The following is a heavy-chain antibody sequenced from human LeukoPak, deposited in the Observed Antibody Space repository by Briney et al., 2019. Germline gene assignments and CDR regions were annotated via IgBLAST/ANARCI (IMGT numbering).Heavy chain of an antibody. CDR3: ARALYYYDMYDAFDI. J-gene: IGHJ3*02. CDR2: IDPANWDT. V-gene: IGHV5-51*01. Sequence: GESLKISCEGSGYRFTSYWVGWVRHMPGKGLEWMGGIDPANWDTRYSPSFQGRVTISVDKSINPAYLQWSSLNASDTAMYYCARALYYYDMYDAFDIWGQGTMVTVSS. D-gene: IGHD3-22*01. CDR1: GYRFTSYW.